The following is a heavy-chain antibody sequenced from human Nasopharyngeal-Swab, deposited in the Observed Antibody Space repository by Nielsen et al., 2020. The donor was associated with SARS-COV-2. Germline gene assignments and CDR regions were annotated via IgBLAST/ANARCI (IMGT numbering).Heavy chain of an antibody. CDR2: ISGSGGST. CDR1: GFTFSSYA. J-gene: IGHJ3*02. V-gene: IGHV3-23*01. CDR3: AKDLSGIAAADDAFDI. Sequence: GGSLRLSCAASGFTFSSYAMSWVRQAPGKGLEWVSAISGSGGSTYYADSAKGRFTISRDNSKNTLYLQMNSLRAEDTAVYYCAKDLSGIAAADDAFDIWGQGTMVTVSS. D-gene: IGHD6-13*01.